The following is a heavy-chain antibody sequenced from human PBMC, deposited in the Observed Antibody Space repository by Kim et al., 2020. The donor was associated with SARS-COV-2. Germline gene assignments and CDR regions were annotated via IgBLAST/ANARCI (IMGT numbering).Heavy chain of an antibody. V-gene: IGHV1-24*01. CDR2: FDPEDGET. J-gene: IGHJ4*02. CDR1: GYTLTELS. CDR3: ATGGSGSYYGLLNY. D-gene: IGHD1-26*01. Sequence: ASVKVSCKVSGYTLTELSMHWVRQAPGKGLEWMGGFDPEDGETIYAQKFQGRVTMTEDTSTDTAYMELSSLRSEDTAVYYCATGGSGSYYGLLNYWGQGTLVTVSS.